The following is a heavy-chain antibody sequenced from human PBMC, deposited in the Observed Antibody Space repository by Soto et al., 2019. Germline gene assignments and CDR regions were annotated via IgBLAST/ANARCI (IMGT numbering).Heavy chain of an antibody. CDR1: GGSFSGFY. Sequence: TSETLSLTCAVHGGSFSGFYWTWIRQPPGKGLEWIGEINHSGSSNYNPPLKSRVTMSLDTSRNQFSLSLNSVTAADTAVYYCARRAGPWYFDLWGRGTLVTVSS. CDR2: INHSGSS. V-gene: IGHV4-34*01. CDR3: ARRAGPWYFDL. J-gene: IGHJ2*01.